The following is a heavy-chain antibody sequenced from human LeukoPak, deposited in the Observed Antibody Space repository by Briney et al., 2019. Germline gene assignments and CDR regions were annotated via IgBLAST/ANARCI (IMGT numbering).Heavy chain of an antibody. V-gene: IGHV3-74*01. D-gene: IGHD2/OR15-2a*01. Sequence: PGGSLRPSCAASGFTFSTYWMHWVRQAPGKGLVWVSRINGDGSTTTYADSVKGRFTISRDNAQSTLYLQVKSLRVEDAAVYYCARVVLSGAYQVDLWGQGTLVTVSS. CDR1: GFTFSTYW. J-gene: IGHJ5*02. CDR3: ARVVLSGAYQVDL. CDR2: INGDGSTT.